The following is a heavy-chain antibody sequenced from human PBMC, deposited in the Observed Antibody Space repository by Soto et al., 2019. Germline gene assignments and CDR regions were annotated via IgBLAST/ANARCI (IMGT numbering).Heavy chain of an antibody. Sequence: PGGSLRLSCAASGFTFSSYAMSWVRQAPGKGLEWVSAISGSGGSTYYADSVKGRFTISRDNSKNTLYLQMNSLRAEDTAVYYWAKDCNFDWLHYMDVWGKGTTVTVSS. V-gene: IGHV3-23*01. CDR2: ISGSGGST. CDR1: GFTFSSYA. J-gene: IGHJ6*03. D-gene: IGHD3-9*01. CDR3: AKDCNFDWLHYMDV.